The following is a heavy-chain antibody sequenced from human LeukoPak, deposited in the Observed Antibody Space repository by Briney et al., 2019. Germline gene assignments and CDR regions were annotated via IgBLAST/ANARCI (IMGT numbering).Heavy chain of an antibody. Sequence: PGGSLRFSCAASGFTFKTYAMNWVRQVPGKGPEWVSSMSGSGSSTDYADSVKGRFTISRDNSKNTLYLQMNSLRAEDTALYYCAKDAQGLVRGGIYFDLWGQGSLVTVSS. D-gene: IGHD6-19*01. J-gene: IGHJ4*02. V-gene: IGHV3-23*01. CDR3: AKDAQGLVRGGIYFDL. CDR1: GFTFKTYA. CDR2: MSGSGSST.